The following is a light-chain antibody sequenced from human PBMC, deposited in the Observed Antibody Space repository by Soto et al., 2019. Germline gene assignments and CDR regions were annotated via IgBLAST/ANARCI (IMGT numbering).Light chain of an antibody. V-gene: IGLV2-11*01. J-gene: IGLJ1*01. CDR3: QFYDSALSARYV. CDR1: SSDVSAYQF. Sequence: QSALTQPRSVSGSPGQSVTISCTGSSSDVSAYQFVSWYQQHPGKAPKLILYDVNQRPSGVPDRFSGSKSGDTASLTISGLQAEDEADYYCQFYDSALSARYVFGTGTKLTVL. CDR2: DVN.